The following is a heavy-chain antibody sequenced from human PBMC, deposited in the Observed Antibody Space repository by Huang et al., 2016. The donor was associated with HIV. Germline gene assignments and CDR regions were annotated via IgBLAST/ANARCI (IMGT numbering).Heavy chain of an antibody. Sequence: LQLQESGPGLVKSSETLSLICTVSGGSISSSSYYWGWIRQPPGKGPEGIGSIYSSGNTYYNPPLKSRVTISVDTSKNQFSLKVNSVTAADTAVYYCARHGRVAGHYYNNMDVWGRGTTVTVSS. J-gene: IGHJ6*02. CDR3: ARHGRVAGHYYNNMDV. V-gene: IGHV4-39*01. CDR1: GGSISSSSYY. D-gene: IGHD6-19*01. CDR2: IYSSGNT.